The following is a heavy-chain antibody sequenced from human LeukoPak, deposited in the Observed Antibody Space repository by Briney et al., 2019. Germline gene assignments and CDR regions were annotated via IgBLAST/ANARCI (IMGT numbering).Heavy chain of an antibody. J-gene: IGHJ6*03. V-gene: IGHV3-15*01. CDR1: GFTFSNAW. CDR2: IKSKTDGGTT. CDR3: TTHPSRYCTGGVCYYYYYYMDV. D-gene: IGHD2-8*02. Sequence: GGSLRLSCAASGFTFSNAWVSWVRQAPGKGLEWVGRIKSKTDGGTTDYAAPVKGRFTISRDDSKNTLYLQMNSLKTEDTAVYYYTTHPSRYCTGGVCYYYYYYMDVWGKGTTVTVSS.